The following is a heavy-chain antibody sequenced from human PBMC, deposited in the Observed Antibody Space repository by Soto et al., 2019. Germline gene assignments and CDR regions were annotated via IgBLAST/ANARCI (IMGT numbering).Heavy chain of an antibody. CDR2: IYSGHTT. CDR3: VRGPSDHKLRLVEWPYGHY. V-gene: IGHV3-53*01. D-gene: IGHD3-3*01. J-gene: IGHJ4*02. CDR1: GFIVSSNQ. Sequence: EVQLVESGGGLIQPGGSLRLSCVASGFIVSSNQMSWVRQAPGKGLEWVSVIYSGHTTYYADSVEGRFTISRDDSNNTLYLQMSSLRVEDKAVYYCVRGPSDHKLRLVEWPYGHYWGQGALVTVST.